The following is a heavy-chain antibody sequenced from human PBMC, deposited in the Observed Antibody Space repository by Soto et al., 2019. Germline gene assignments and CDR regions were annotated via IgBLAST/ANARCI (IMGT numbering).Heavy chain of an antibody. CDR1: GGSISSYY. Sequence: SETLSLTCTVSGGSISSYYWSWIRQPPGKGREWIGYIYYSGSTNYNPSLKSRVTISVDTSKNQFSLKLSSVTAADTAVYYCASQDFWSGHDAFDIWGQGTMVTVSS. J-gene: IGHJ3*02. V-gene: IGHV4-59*01. CDR2: IYYSGST. D-gene: IGHD3-3*01. CDR3: ASQDFWSGHDAFDI.